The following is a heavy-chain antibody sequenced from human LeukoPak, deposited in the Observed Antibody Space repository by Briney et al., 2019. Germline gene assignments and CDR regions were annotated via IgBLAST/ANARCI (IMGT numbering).Heavy chain of an antibody. Sequence: GGSLRLSCAASGFTFDGYAMFWVRQAPGEGLEWVSGISWDSRNIGYAASVKGRFTVSRDNGKNSLYLQINSLRVEDTALYYCARGNRDTSGFYYYYGMDVWGQGTTVSVSS. CDR3: ARGNRDTSGFYYYYGMDV. V-gene: IGHV3-9*01. CDR1: GFTFDGYA. J-gene: IGHJ6*02. CDR2: ISWDSRNI. D-gene: IGHD6-19*01.